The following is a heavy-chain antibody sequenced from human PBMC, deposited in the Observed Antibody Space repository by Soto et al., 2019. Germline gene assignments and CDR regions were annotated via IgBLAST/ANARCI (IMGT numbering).Heavy chain of an antibody. Sequence: SETLSLTCTVSGASISSYYWGWARQPPGKGLEWIGYVYYSGGTNYNPSLKSRVTISVDTSKKQFSLKLNSVTAADTAVYYCARIGWVDRSYYFDYWGQGNLVTVSS. CDR2: VYYSGGT. J-gene: IGHJ4*02. V-gene: IGHV4-59*01. D-gene: IGHD2-21*01. CDR3: ARIGWVDRSYYFDY. CDR1: GASISSYY.